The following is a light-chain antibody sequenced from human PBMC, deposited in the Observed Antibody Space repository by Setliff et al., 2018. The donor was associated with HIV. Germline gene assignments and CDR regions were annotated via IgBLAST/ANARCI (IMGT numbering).Light chain of an antibody. CDR1: SNDIGGFDY. V-gene: IGLV2-14*03. CDR2: DVI. Sequence: QSALAQPASVSGSPGQSIAISCTGTSNDIGGFDYVSWYQQHPGKAPKLVIYDVIKRPAGVSDRFSASKSGNTASLTISGLQAEDEADYYCSSFTITTTPSGSVFGTGTKATVL. J-gene: IGLJ1*01. CDR3: SSFTITTTPSGSV.